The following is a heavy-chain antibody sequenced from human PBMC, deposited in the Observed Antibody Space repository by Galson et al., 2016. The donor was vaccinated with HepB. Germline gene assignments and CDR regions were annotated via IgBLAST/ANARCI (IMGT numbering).Heavy chain of an antibody. Sequence: TLSLTCAVYGGSFSGHYWSWIRQSPGKGLEWIGEIHESGTTNYNPSLKTRVTMSRDTSKNQVSLKLGSVTAADTAVYYCARGNIDFTMVMVVFTGASYYFDYGGRGVLVTVSS. CDR3: ARGNIDFTMVMVVFTGASYYFDY. D-gene: IGHD3-22*01. CDR2: IHESGTT. V-gene: IGHV4-34*01. J-gene: IGHJ4*02. CDR1: GGSFSGHY.